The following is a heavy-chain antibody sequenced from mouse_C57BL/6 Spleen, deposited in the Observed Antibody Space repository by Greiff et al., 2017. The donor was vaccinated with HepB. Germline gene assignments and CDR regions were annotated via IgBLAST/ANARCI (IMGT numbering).Heavy chain of an antibody. Sequence: VQLQQSGAELVRPGTSVKVSCKASGYAFTNYLIEWVKQRPGQGLEWIGVINPGSGGTNYNEKFKGKATLTADKSSSTAYMQLSSLTSEDSAVYFCARSSTVTGTDYWGQGTTLTVSS. V-gene: IGHV1-54*01. CDR3: ARSSTVTGTDY. J-gene: IGHJ2*01. D-gene: IGHD4-1*01. CDR1: GYAFTNYL. CDR2: INPGSGGT.